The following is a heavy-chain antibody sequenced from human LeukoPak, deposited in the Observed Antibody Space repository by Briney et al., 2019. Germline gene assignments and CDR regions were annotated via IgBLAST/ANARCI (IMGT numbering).Heavy chain of an antibody. D-gene: IGHD3-22*01. CDR2: IYSGGST. J-gene: IGHJ5*02. V-gene: IGHV3-53*01. CDR1: GFTVSSNY. CDR3: ARDLNYYDSSGYYYGNWFDP. Sequence: GESLKISCAASGFTVSSNYMSWVRQAPGKGLEWVSVIYSGGSTYYADSVKGRFTISRDNSKNTLYLQMNSLRAEDTAVYYCARDLNYYDSSGYYYGNWFDPWGQGTLVTVSS.